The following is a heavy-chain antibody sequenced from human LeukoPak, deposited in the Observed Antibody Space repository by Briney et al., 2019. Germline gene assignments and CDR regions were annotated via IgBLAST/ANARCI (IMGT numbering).Heavy chain of an antibody. CDR2: IIPIFGTV. Sequence: SVKVSCKASGGTFSSYAISWVRQAPGQGLEWMGGIIPIFGTVNYAQKFQGRVTITTDESTSTAYMELSSLRSEDTAVYYCARGRSESGYDSFDAFDIWGQGTMVTVSS. CDR1: GGTFSSYA. D-gene: IGHD5-12*01. CDR3: ARGRSESGYDSFDAFDI. J-gene: IGHJ3*02. V-gene: IGHV1-69*05.